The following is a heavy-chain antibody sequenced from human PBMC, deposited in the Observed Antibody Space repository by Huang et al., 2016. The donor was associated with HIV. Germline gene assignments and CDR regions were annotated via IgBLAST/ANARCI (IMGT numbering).Heavy chain of an antibody. D-gene: IGHD5-12*01. CDR1: GFSFANYA. CDR3: TREYTVAGAFDL. J-gene: IGHJ3*01. Sequence: QVQLVESGGGVVQPGRSLRLSCAASGFSFANYAMQWVRQAPGKRLEWVTFITNDGSSRYYADSVKCRFTISRDNFKNALYLQMNRLRGDDTAVYYCTREYTVAGAFDLWGQGTMVTVSS. V-gene: IGHV3-30-3*01. CDR2: ITNDGSSR.